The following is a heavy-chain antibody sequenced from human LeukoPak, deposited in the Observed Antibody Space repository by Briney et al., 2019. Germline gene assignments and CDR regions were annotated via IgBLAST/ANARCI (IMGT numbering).Heavy chain of an antibody. CDR1: GGTFSSYA. CDR3: AGDVFTGSGSYYEPGYFDY. J-gene: IGHJ4*02. Sequence: ASVKVSCKASGGTFSSYAISWVRQAPGQGLEWMGRIIPIFGTANYAQKFQGRVTITTDESTSTAYMELSSLRSEDTAVYYCAGDVFTGSGSYYEPGYFDYWGQGTLVTVSS. CDR2: IIPIFGTA. V-gene: IGHV1-69*05. D-gene: IGHD3-10*01.